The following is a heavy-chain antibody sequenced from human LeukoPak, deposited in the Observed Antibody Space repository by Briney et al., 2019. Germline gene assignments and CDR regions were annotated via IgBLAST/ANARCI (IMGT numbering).Heavy chain of an antibody. Sequence: SETLSLTCTVSGGSISSSSYYWGWIRQPPGKGLEWIGSIYYSGSTYYNPSLKSRVTISVDTSKNQFSLKLSSVTAADTAVYYCARDEKWLSLGYYYYMDVWGKGTTVTVSS. D-gene: IGHD3-22*01. CDR3: ARDEKWLSLGYYYYMDV. CDR2: IYYSGST. CDR1: GGSISSSSYY. V-gene: IGHV4-39*02. J-gene: IGHJ6*03.